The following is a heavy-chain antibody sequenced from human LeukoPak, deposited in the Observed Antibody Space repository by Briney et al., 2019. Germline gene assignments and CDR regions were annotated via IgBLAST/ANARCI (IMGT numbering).Heavy chain of an antibody. Sequence: PGGSLKLSCVGSGFIFSAYWMAWVRQAPGKGPEWVANINEDGGEERYVDSVRGRFTISRDNTKNSLSLQMNSLRAEDTAVYYCAREREYFQHWGQGTLVTVSS. V-gene: IGHV3-7*03. CDR1: GFIFSAYW. CDR2: INEDGGEE. CDR3: AREREYFQH. J-gene: IGHJ1*01.